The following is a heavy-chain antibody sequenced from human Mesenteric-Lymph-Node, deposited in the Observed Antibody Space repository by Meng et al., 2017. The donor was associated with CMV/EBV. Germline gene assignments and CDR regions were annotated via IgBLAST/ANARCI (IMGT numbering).Heavy chain of an antibody. Sequence: GESLKISCAASGFTFSNYWMHWVRQAPGKGLVWVSRINSDGSSTTYADSVKGRFTISRDNAKNTLYVQMTSLRDEDTAVYYCARDRGSFNGFNIWGQGTMVTVSS. D-gene: IGHD1-26*01. J-gene: IGHJ3*02. CDR2: INSDGSST. CDR1: GFTFSNYW. CDR3: ARDRGSFNGFNI. V-gene: IGHV3-74*01.